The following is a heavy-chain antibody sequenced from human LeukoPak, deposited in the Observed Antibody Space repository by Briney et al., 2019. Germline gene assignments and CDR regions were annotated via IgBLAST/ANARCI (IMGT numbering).Heavy chain of an antibody. D-gene: IGHD2-2*01. CDR2: IYYSGST. Sequence: PLETLSLTCTVSGGSISSSNYYWGWIRQPPGKGVEWIGSIYYSGSTYYNPSLKSRVTISVDTSKNQFSLKLSSVTAADTAVYYCARLELARRYCTSTSCVYDAFDIWGQGTVVTVSS. CDR1: GGSISSSNYY. J-gene: IGHJ3*02. V-gene: IGHV4-39*01. CDR3: ARLELARRYCTSTSCVYDAFDI.